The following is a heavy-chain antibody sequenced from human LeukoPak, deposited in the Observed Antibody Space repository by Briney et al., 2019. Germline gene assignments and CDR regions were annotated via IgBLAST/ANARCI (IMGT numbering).Heavy chain of an antibody. D-gene: IGHD1-26*01. J-gene: IGHJ4*02. Sequence: SETLSLTCTVSGGSISGFYWSWIRQPPGKGLEWSGYIYYSGRTNYNPSLQSRVTMSIDTSKNQFSLKLSSVTAADTAVYYCARQGELAIDYWGQGTLVTVSS. CDR3: ARQGELAIDY. V-gene: IGHV4-59*08. CDR1: GGSISGFY. CDR2: IYYSGRT.